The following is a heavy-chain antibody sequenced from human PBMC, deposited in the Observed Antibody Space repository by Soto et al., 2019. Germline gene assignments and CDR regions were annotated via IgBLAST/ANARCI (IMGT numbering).Heavy chain of an antibody. J-gene: IGHJ6*03. CDR2: ITWSSDSM. V-gene: IGHV3-9*01. Sequence: EVQLVESGGGLVQPGRSLRLSCVASGFTFYNHGMHWVRQAPGRGLEWVSGITWSSDSMGYADSVKGRFTISRDNAENSLYLQMNSLRPEDTALYYCAKEDSGFSGYMDVWGKGTTVTVSS. D-gene: IGHD3-10*01. CDR1: GFTFYNHG. CDR3: AKEDSGFSGYMDV.